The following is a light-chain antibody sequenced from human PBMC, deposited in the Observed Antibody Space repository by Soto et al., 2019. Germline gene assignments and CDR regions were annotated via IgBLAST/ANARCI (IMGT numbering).Light chain of an antibody. CDR3: SSYARTSTLL. CDR2: EVN. J-gene: IGLJ3*02. Sequence: QSALTQPASVSGSPGQSITISCTGTSSDIGGYNYVSWYQLHPGKAPKVMIYEVNNRPSGVSNRFSGSKSGITASLTISGLQAEDEADYYCSSYARTSTLLFGGGTKLTVL. V-gene: IGLV2-14*01. CDR1: SSDIGGYNY.